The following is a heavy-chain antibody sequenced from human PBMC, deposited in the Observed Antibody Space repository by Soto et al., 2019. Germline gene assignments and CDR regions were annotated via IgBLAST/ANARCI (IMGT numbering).Heavy chain of an antibody. Sequence: QVQLQQWGAGLLKPSETLSLTCAVYGGSFSGYYWSWIRQPPGKGLELIGEINHRGSTNYNPSHTRRVTISVDTTTNQFSLKLSAVTAGDTAVYSCTRDRFNSIAAAAKERHFCFDPWGQGGLVIVSS. CDR1: GGSFSGYY. D-gene: IGHD6-13*01. V-gene: IGHV4-34*01. J-gene: IGHJ5*02. CDR2: INHRGST. CDR3: TRDRFNSIAAAAKERHFCFDP.